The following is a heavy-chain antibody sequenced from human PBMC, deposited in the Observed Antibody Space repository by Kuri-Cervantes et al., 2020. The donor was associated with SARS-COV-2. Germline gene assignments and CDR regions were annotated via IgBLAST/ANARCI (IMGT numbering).Heavy chain of an antibody. D-gene: IGHD3-10*01. Sequence: GGSLRLSCAASGFTFSSYWMHWVRQAPGKGLVWVSRINSDGSSTSYADSVKGRFTISRDNAKNSLYLQMNSLRAEDTAVYYCARDRGLRGAFDIWGQGTMVTVSS. CDR3: ARDRGLRGAFDI. CDR2: INSDGSST. CDR1: GFTFSSYW. V-gene: IGHV3-74*01. J-gene: IGHJ3*02.